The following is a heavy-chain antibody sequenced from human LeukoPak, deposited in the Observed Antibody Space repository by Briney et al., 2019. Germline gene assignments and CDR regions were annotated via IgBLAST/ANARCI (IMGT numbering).Heavy chain of an antibody. V-gene: IGHV4-59*01. D-gene: IGHD2/OR15-2a*01. Sequence: SETLSLTCTVSGGSISPYSWTWIRQPPGKGLEWIGYIHYSGSTNYNPSLKSRVTISVDTSKNQFSLKLSSVTAADTAVYYCARNVIVPTSASGYWFDPWGQGTLVTVSS. CDR1: GGSISPYS. CDR3: ARNVIVPTSASGYWFDP. J-gene: IGHJ5*02. CDR2: IHYSGST.